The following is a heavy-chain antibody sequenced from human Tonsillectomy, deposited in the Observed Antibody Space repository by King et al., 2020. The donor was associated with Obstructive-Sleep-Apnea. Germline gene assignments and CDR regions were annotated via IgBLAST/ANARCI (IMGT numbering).Heavy chain of an antibody. CDR1: GFTFSSYG. CDR3: AKVRSASYSSGMYV. V-gene: IGHV3-30*18. D-gene: IGHD6-19*01. CDR2: ISYEGSNK. Sequence: VQLVESGGGVVQPGRSLRLSCAASGFTFSSYGMHWVRQAPGKGLEWVAVISYEGSNKYYADSVKGRFTISRDNSKNTLYLQRNSLRAEDTAVYYCAKVRSASYSSGMYVCGQGTTVTVSS. J-gene: IGHJ6*02.